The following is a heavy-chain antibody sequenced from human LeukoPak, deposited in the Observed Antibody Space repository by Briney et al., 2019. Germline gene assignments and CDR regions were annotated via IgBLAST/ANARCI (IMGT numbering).Heavy chain of an antibody. V-gene: IGHV4-38-2*02. CDR2: IYHSGST. CDR3: ARARREMVDY. CDR1: GYSISSGYY. J-gene: IGHJ4*02. Sequence: SETLSLTXTVSGYSISSGYYWGWIRPPPGKGLEWIGSIYHSGSTYYNPSLKSRVTISVDTSKNQFSLKLSSVTAADTAVYYCARARREMVDYWGQGTLVTVSS. D-gene: IGHD5-24*01.